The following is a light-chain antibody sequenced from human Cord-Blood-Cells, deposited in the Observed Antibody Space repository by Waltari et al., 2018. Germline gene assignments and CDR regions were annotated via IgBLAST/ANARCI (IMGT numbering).Light chain of an antibody. CDR2: DAS. CDR3: QQYDNLPYT. Sequence: DIQMTQSPSSLSASVGDRVTTTFQASQDISNYLNWYQQKPGKAPKLLIYDASNLETGVPSRFSGSGSGTDFTFTISSLQPEDIATYYCQQYDNLPYTFGQGTKLEIK. J-gene: IGKJ2*01. CDR1: QDISNY. V-gene: IGKV1-33*01.